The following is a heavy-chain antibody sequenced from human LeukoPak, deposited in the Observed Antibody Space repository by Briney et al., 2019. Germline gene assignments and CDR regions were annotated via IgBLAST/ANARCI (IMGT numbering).Heavy chain of an antibody. D-gene: IGHD3-10*01. CDR1: GYTFTGYY. J-gene: IGHJ4*02. CDR2: INPNSGGT. Sequence: ASVKVSCKASGYTFTGYYMHWVRQAPGQGLEWMGWINPNSGGTNYAQKFQGRVTTTRDTSISTAYMELNRLRSDDTAVYYCARDLHGRFGGGDWGQGTLVTVSS. V-gene: IGHV1-2*02. CDR3: ARDLHGRFGGGD.